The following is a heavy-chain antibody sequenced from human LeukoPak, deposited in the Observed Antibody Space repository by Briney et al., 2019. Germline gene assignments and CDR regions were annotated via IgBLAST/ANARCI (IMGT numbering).Heavy chain of an antibody. CDR1: GFTFSSYA. CDR2: ISGSGGST. D-gene: IGHD2-2*01. J-gene: IGHJ4*02. V-gene: IGHV3-23*01. CDR3: AKVTIVVVPAAMFQFDY. Sequence: GGSLRLSCAASGFTFSSYAMSWVRQAPGKGLEWVSAISGSGGSTYYADSVKGRFTISRDNSKNTLYLQMNSLRAEDTAAYYCAKVTIVVVPAAMFQFDYWGQGTLVTVSS.